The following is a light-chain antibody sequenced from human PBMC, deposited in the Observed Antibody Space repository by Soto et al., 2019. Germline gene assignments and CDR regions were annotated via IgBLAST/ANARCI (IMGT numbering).Light chain of an antibody. CDR3: QQYNNWPLT. V-gene: IGKV3-11*01. J-gene: IGKJ4*01. CDR1: QSVDNY. CDR2: DVS. Sequence: EIVLTQSPATLSLSPGERATLSCRASQSVDNYLAWYQQKPGQAPRLLIYDVSNRATGTPARFSGSGSGTDFTLSISSLEPEDFAVYYCQQYNNWPLTFGGGTKVEIK.